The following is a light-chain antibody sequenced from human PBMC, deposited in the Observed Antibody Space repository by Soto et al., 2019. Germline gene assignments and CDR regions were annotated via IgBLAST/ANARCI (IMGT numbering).Light chain of an antibody. J-gene: IGKJ3*01. CDR1: QTISTL. Sequence: DIQMTQSPSTLSASVGDRVTITCRASQTISTLLAWYQQKPGKAPNLLIYKASSLESGVPSRFSGTASGTEFTLTISSLQPDDFATYYCQQYASFSTFGPGTKVHIK. V-gene: IGKV1-5*03. CDR2: KAS. CDR3: QQYASFST.